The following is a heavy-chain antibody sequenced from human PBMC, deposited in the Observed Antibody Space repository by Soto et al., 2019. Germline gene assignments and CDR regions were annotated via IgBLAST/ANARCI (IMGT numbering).Heavy chain of an antibody. V-gene: IGHV3-48*01. Sequence: GGSLRLSCAASGFTFSSYRMNWVRQAPGKGLEWVSYISSSSSTIYYADSVKGRFTISRDNSKNTLYLQMNSLRAEDTAVYYCAKARTRSSSWYGVDYWGQGTLVTVSS. CDR2: ISSSSSTI. D-gene: IGHD6-13*01. CDR1: GFTFSSYR. CDR3: AKARTRSSSWYGVDY. J-gene: IGHJ4*02.